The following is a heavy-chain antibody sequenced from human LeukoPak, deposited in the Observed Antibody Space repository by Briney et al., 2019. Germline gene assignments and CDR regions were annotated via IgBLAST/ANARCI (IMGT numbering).Heavy chain of an antibody. D-gene: IGHD3-22*01. V-gene: IGHV4-4*07. CDR2: VYTSGST. J-gene: IGHJ4*02. CDR1: GASINSYF. Sequence: SETLSLTCTVSGASINSYFWSWIRQPAGKGLEYIGRVYTSGSTHYNPSLKSRVTMSVDTSNNQFSLKVKSVTAADTAVYYCARCDDSRGYQLDYWGQGTLVTVSS. CDR3: ARCDDSRGYQLDY.